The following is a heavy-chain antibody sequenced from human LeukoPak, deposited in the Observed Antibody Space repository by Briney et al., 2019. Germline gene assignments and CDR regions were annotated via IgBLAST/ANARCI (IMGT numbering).Heavy chain of an antibody. D-gene: IGHD2-15*01. CDR2: IYYSGST. CDR3: ASRGDCSDGSCYGYWYFDL. Sequence: PSETLSLTCSVSGGSMSSSYWSWIRQPPGRGLEWIGYIYYSGSTNYNPSLKSRLTISVDTSKNQFSLKLSSVTAADTAVYYCASRGDCSDGSCYGYWYFDLWGRGTLVTVSS. CDR1: GGSMSSSY. J-gene: IGHJ2*01. V-gene: IGHV4-59*01.